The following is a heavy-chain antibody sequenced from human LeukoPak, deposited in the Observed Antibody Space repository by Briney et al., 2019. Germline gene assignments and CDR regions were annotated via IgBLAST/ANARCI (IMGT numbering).Heavy chain of an antibody. V-gene: IGHV3-21*01. J-gene: IGHJ6*03. CDR2: ISSSSSYI. Sequence: GGSLRLSCAASGFTFSSYSMNWVRQAPGKGLEWVSSISSSSSYIYYADSVKGRFTISRDNAKNSLYLQMNSLRAEDTAVYYCGREGVTNYYYYYMDVWGKGTTVTVSS. CDR1: GFTFSSYS. D-gene: IGHD5-18*01. CDR3: GREGVTNYYYYYMDV.